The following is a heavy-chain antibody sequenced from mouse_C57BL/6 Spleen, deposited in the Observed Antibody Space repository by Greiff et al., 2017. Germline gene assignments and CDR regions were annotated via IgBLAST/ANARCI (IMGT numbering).Heavy chain of an antibody. V-gene: IGHV1-52*01. Sequence: QVQLQQPGAELVRPGSSVKLSCKASGYTFTSYWMHWVKQRPIQGLEWIGNIDPSDSETHYNQKFKDKATLTVDKSSSTAYMQLSSLTSEDSAVYYCARNPFYDYGGPHWDFDVWGTGTTVTVSS. J-gene: IGHJ1*03. D-gene: IGHD2-4*01. CDR1: GYTFTSYW. CDR2: IDPSDSET. CDR3: ARNPFYDYGGPHWDFDV.